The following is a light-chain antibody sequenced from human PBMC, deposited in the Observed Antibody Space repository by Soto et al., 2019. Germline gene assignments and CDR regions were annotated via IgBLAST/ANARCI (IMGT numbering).Light chain of an antibody. V-gene: IGLV2-14*03. J-gene: IGLJ1*01. CDR2: DVS. CDR3: SSYTTSNTRQIV. Sequence: QSALTQPASVSGSPGQSITISCTGTSSDVGGYNYVSWYQHHPGKAPKLIISDVSNRPSGVSIRFSASKSDNTASLTISGLQPEDEADYHCSSYTTSNTRQIVFGTGTKLTVL. CDR1: SSDVGGYNY.